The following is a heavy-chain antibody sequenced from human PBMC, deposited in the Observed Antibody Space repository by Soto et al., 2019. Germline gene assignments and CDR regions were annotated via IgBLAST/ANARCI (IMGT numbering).Heavy chain of an antibody. V-gene: IGHV3-9*01. J-gene: IGHJ3*02. CDR3: AKDRAYSSSLVDAFDI. Sequence: VQLVESGGGLVQPGRSLRLSCAASGFTFDDYAMHWVRQAPGKGLEWVSGISWNSGSIGYADSVKGRFTISRDNAKNSLYLQMNSLRAEDTALYYCAKDRAYSSSLVDAFDIWGQGTMVTVSS. CDR2: ISWNSGSI. D-gene: IGHD6-6*01. CDR1: GFTFDDYA.